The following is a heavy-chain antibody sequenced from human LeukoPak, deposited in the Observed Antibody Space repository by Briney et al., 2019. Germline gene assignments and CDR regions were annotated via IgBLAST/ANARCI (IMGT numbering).Heavy chain of an antibody. Sequence: GESLKISCKGSGYSFTSYWIGWVRQRPGKGLEWIGIIYPGDSDTRYSTSFQGQVTISADKSNSTAYLQWSSLKASDTAMYYCARHMWELPYDAFDIWGQGTMVTVSS. CDR1: GYSFTSYW. CDR2: IYPGDSDT. D-gene: IGHD1-26*01. CDR3: ARHMWELPYDAFDI. V-gene: IGHV5-51*01. J-gene: IGHJ3*02.